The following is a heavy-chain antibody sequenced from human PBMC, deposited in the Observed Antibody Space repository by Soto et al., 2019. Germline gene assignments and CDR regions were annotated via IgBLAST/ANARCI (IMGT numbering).Heavy chain of an antibody. V-gene: IGHV3-53*02. CDR1: GFTVSSNY. J-gene: IGHJ4*02. CDR2: IYSGGST. Sequence: EVQLVETGGGLIQPGGSLRLSCAASGFTVSSNYMSWVRQAPGKGLEWVLVIYSGGSTYYADSVKGRFTISRDNSKNTLYLQMNSLRAEDTAVYYCARMRKSIAVAGTWDYWGQGTLVTVSS. D-gene: IGHD6-19*01. CDR3: ARMRKSIAVAGTWDY.